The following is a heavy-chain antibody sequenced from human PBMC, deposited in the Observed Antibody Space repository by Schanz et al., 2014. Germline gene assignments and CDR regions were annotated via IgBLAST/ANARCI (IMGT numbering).Heavy chain of an antibody. V-gene: IGHV3-7*01. CDR2: INQDGSEK. J-gene: IGHJ6*02. D-gene: IGHD3-9*01. CDR1: GFTFSSYW. Sequence: EVQLVESGGGLVQPGGSLRLSCAASGFTFSSYWMSWVRQAPGKGLEWVANINQDGSEKHYVDSVKGRFTISRDNAKNSLYLQMNSLRAEDTAVYYCARDSVRYQFEYGMDVWGQGTTVTVSS. CDR3: ARDSVRYQFEYGMDV.